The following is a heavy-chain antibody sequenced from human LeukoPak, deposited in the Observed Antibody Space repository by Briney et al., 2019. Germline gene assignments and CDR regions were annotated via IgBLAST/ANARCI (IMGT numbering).Heavy chain of an antibody. V-gene: IGHV4-31*03. Sequence: PSQTLSLTRTVSGGSFSSGDYYWSWIRQHPGKGLEWIGYISYSGSTYYNPSLKSRVIISVDTSKNQFSLRLSSVTAADTAVYYCAGEVTGEHWFDPWGQGTLVTVSS. CDR1: GGSFSSGDYY. D-gene: IGHD7-27*01. CDR3: AGEVTGEHWFDP. J-gene: IGHJ5*02. CDR2: ISYSGST.